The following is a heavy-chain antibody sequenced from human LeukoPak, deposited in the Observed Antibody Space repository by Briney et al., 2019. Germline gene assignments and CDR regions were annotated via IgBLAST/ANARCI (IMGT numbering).Heavy chain of an antibody. CDR2: VYYSGGT. Sequence: PSETLSLTCTVSGGSISTYYWSWIRQPPGKGLEWIGYVYYSGGTNYNPSLKSRVTMSVDTSKNQFSLKLRSVTAADTAVYYCARDPSGSSFNWFDPWGQGTLVTVSS. CDR3: ARDPSGSSFNWFDP. CDR1: GGSISTYY. D-gene: IGHD1-26*01. V-gene: IGHV4-59*01. J-gene: IGHJ5*02.